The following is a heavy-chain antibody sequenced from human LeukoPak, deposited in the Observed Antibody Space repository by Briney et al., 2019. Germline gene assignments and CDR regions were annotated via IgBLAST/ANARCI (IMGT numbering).Heavy chain of an antibody. CDR2: IYYSGST. J-gene: IGHJ4*02. Sequence: SETLSLTCTVSGGSISSYYWSWIRQPPGKGLEWIGYIYYSGSTNYNPSLKSRVTISVDTSRNQFSLKLSSVTAADTAVYYCARHVYDSSGYYPHAPFDYWGQGTLVTVSS. V-gene: IGHV4-59*08. CDR1: GGSISSYY. D-gene: IGHD3-22*01. CDR3: ARHVYDSSGYYPHAPFDY.